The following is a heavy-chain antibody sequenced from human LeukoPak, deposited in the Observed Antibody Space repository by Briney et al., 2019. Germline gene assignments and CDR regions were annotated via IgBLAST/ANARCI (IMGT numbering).Heavy chain of an antibody. J-gene: IGHJ6*02. CDR3: ARDRGVAPIYYYYGMDV. V-gene: IGHV3-21*01. CDR1: GFTFSSYS. D-gene: IGHD3-10*01. Sequence: KAGGSLRLSCAASGFTFSSYSMNWVRQAPGKGLEWVSSISSSSSYIYYADSVKGRFTISRDNAKNSLYLQMNSLRAEDTAVYYCARDRGVAPIYYYYGMDVWGQGTTVTVSS. CDR2: ISSSSSYI.